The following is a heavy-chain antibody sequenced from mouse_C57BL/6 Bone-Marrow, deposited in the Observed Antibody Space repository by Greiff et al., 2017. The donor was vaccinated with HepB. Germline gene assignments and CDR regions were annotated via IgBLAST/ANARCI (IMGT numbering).Heavy chain of an antibody. V-gene: IGHV1-59*01. CDR2: IDPSDSYT. CDR1: GYTFTSYW. Sequence: QVQLQQPGAELVRPGTSVKLSCKASGYTFTSYWMHWVKQRPGQGLEWIGVIDPSDSYTNYNQKFKGKATLTVDTSSSTAYMQLSSLTSEDSAVYYCARGISYGSSGWGQGTTLTVSS. CDR3: ARGISYGSSG. J-gene: IGHJ2*01. D-gene: IGHD1-1*01.